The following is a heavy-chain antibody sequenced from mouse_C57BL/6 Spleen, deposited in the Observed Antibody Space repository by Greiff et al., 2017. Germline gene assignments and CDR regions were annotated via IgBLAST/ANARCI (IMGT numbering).Heavy chain of an antibody. Sequence: VQLQQPGAELVKPGASVKMSCKASGYTFTSYWITWVKQRPGQGLEWIGDIYPGSGSTNYNEKFKSKATLTVDTSSSTAYMQLSSLTSEDSAVYYCARQDYSNYNLAMDYWGQGTSVTVSS. CDR3: ARQDYSNYNLAMDY. V-gene: IGHV1-55*01. D-gene: IGHD2-5*01. CDR2: IYPGSGST. CDR1: GYTFTSYW. J-gene: IGHJ4*01.